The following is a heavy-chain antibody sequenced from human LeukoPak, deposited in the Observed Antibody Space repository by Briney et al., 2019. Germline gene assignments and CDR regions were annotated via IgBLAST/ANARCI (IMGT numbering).Heavy chain of an antibody. D-gene: IGHD4-11*01. Sequence: GGSLRLSCAASGFTFSSYWMHWVRHAPGKGLVWVSHINTDGTGTTYADSVKGRFTISRDNAKNTLYLQMNSLRAEDTAVYYCARLMSTVTEGFDYWGQGTLVTVSS. J-gene: IGHJ4*02. CDR3: ARLMSTVTEGFDY. CDR1: GFTFSSYW. CDR2: INTDGTGT. V-gene: IGHV3-74*01.